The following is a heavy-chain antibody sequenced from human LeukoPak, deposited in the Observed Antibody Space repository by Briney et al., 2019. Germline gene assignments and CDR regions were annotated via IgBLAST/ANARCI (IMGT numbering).Heavy chain of an antibody. Sequence: PSETLSLTCAVYGGSFSGYYWGWIRQPPGKGLEWIGSIYHAGYTYYNPSLKSRVTLSLDTSNNQVSLRLSSVTAADTAMYYCARNSYGHLNWFDPWGQGTLVAVSS. CDR1: GGSFSGYY. CDR2: IYHAGYT. V-gene: IGHV4-34*01. D-gene: IGHD3-10*01. J-gene: IGHJ5*02. CDR3: ARNSYGHLNWFDP.